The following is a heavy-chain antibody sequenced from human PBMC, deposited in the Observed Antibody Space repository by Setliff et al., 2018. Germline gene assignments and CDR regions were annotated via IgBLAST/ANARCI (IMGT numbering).Heavy chain of an antibody. CDR1: GYTFKNYG. CDR3: ARSSGPRVVLAADFDY. Sequence: ASVKVSCKASGYTFKNYGVSWVRQAPGQGPEWMGCISPYNGNTNYAQKFQDRVTMTTDTSTATVYMELKNLRSDDTAVYYCARSSGPRVVLAADFDYWGQGTLVTVSS. D-gene: IGHD5-12*01. V-gene: IGHV1-18*01. J-gene: IGHJ4*02. CDR2: ISPYNGNT.